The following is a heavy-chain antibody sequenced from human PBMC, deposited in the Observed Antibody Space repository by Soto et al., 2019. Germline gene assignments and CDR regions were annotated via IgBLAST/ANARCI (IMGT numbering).Heavy chain of an antibody. Sequence: SETLSLTCTVSGGSISSYYWSWIRQPPGKGLEWIGYIYYSGSTNYNPSLKSRVTISVDTSKNQFSLKLSSVTAAETAVYYCARDRYSSGYFDYWGQGTLVTVSS. CDR1: GGSISSYY. D-gene: IGHD6-19*01. J-gene: IGHJ4*02. CDR2: IYYSGST. CDR3: ARDRYSSGYFDY. V-gene: IGHV4-59*01.